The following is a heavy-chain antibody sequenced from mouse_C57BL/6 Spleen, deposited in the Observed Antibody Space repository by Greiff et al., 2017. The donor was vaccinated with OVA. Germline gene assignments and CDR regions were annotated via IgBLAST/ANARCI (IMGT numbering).Heavy chain of an antibody. J-gene: IGHJ4*01. CDR1: GYTFTSYW. Sequence: QVQLQQPGAELVMPGASVKLSCKASGYTFTSYWMHWVQQRPGQGLEWIGEIDPSDSYTNSNQKFTGKSTLTVDKSSSTAYMQLSSLTSEDSAVYYCARARVFYAMDYWGQGTSVTVSS. CDR3: ARARVFYAMDY. CDR2: IDPSDSYT. V-gene: IGHV1-69*01.